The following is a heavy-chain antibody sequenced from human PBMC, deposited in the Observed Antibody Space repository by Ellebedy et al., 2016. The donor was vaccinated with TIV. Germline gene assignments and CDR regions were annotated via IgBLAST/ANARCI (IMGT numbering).Heavy chain of an antibody. CDR3: ARDDALDGGYLDS. CDR1: GFTFSSYW. J-gene: IGHJ4*02. CDR2: IKEDGSLK. D-gene: IGHD3-16*01. Sequence: GESLKISCAASGFTFSSYWMSWVRQAPGKGLELVAKIKEDGSLKYYVDAVKGRFAISRDNSKNTLFLQMNNLRVEDTAMYYCARDDALDGGYLDSWGQGTLVTVSS. V-gene: IGHV3-7*03.